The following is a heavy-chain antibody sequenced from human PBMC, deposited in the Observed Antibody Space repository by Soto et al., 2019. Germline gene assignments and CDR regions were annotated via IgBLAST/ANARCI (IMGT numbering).Heavy chain of an antibody. CDR3: TRVRQDYGDYDY. Sequence: GGSLRLSCAASGFTFSVHAIHWVRQAPGKGLDFVSGLSGNGRSTYYANSVKGRFTISRDNSKNTLYLQMGSLRAEDTAVYYCTRVRQDYGDYDYWGQGTLVTVSS. CDR1: GFTFSVHA. V-gene: IGHV3-64*01. CDR2: LSGNGRST. J-gene: IGHJ4*02. D-gene: IGHD4-17*01.